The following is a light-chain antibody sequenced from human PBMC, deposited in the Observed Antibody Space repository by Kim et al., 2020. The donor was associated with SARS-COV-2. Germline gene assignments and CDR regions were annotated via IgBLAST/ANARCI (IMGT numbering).Light chain of an antibody. CDR2: DVS. CDR3: SSYTSSSTV. Sequence: HSALTQPASVSGSPGQSITISCTGTSSDVGGYNYVSWYQQHPGKAPKLMIYDVSNRPSGVSNRFSGSKSGNTASLTISGLQAEDEADYYCSSYTSSSTVFGGGTQLTVL. V-gene: IGLV2-14*03. CDR1: SSDVGGYNY. J-gene: IGLJ2*01.